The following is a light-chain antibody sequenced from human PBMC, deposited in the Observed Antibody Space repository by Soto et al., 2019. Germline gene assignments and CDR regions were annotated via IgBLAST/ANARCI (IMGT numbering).Light chain of an antibody. CDR1: QSVSSSY. CDR3: QKYGSSPGT. CDR2: GAS. Sequence: EIVLTQSPGTLSLSPGERATLSCRASQSVSSSYLAWYQQKPGQAPRLRIYGASSRATGIPDRFSGSGSGTDFALTISRREPDDFAVYYCQKYGSSPGTVGPGTKVDIK. J-gene: IGKJ3*01. V-gene: IGKV3-20*01.